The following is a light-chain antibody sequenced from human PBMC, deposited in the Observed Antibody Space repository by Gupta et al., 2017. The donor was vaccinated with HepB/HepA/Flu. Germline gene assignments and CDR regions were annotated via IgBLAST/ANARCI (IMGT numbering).Light chain of an antibody. V-gene: IGLV2-14*01. Sequence: QSALTQPASLSGSPGQSITISCTGNSSDVCGYNYVSWYQRHPGKAPKLMIYDVSNRPSGVSNRFSGSKSGNTASLTISGLQAEDEADYYCSSYTSSSTLVVFGGGTKLTVL. CDR3: SSYTSSSTLVV. CDR1: SSDVCGYNY. CDR2: DVS. J-gene: IGLJ2*01.